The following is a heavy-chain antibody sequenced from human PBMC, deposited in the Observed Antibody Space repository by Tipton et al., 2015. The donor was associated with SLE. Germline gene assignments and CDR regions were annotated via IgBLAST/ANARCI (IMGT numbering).Heavy chain of an antibody. Sequence: GSLRLSCAASGFTFSSYWMHWVRQAPGKGPVWVSRIRSDGTNTNYADSVKGRFTISRDNAKNTLYLEMNSLRAEDTAVYYCARGPIVGTTSGAFDIWGQGTMVTVSS. CDR1: GFTFSSYW. J-gene: IGHJ3*02. CDR3: ARGPIVGTTSGAFDI. CDR2: IRSDGTNT. D-gene: IGHD1-7*01. V-gene: IGHV3-74*01.